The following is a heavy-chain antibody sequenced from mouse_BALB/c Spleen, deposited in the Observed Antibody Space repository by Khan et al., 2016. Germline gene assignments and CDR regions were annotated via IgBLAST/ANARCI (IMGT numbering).Heavy chain of an antibody. CDR3: ARAPPRGYVDV. J-gene: IGHJ1*01. Sequence: EVKLLESGPGLVKPSQSLSLTCTVTGYSITSDYAWNWIRQFPGNKLEWMGYISYSGSTSYNPSLKSRISITRDTSKNQFFLQLNSVTTEDTATYYCARAPPRGYVDVWGAGTAVTLSS. CDR2: ISYSGST. V-gene: IGHV3-2*02. CDR1: GYSITSDYA.